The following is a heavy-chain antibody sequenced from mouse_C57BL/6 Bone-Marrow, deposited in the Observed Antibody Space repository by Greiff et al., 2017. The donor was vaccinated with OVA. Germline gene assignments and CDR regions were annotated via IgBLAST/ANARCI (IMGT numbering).Heavy chain of an antibody. V-gene: IGHV1-64*01. CDR3: ASYYYGSSFRFAY. J-gene: IGHJ3*01. Sequence: QVQLKQPGAELVKPGASVKLSCKASGYTFTSYWMHWVKQRPGQGLEWIGMIHPNSGSTNYNEKFKSKATLTVDKSSSTAYMQLSSLTSEDSAVYYCASYYYGSSFRFAYWGQGTLVTVSA. CDR2: IHPNSGST. CDR1: GYTFTSYW. D-gene: IGHD1-1*01.